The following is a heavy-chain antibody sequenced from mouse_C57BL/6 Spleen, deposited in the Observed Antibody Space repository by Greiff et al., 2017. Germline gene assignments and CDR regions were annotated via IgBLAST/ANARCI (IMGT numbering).Heavy chain of an antibody. CDR1: GYAFSSYW. D-gene: IGHD1-1*01. J-gene: IGHJ2*01. CDR2: IYPGDGDT. CDR3: VHYYGSSYYFDY. V-gene: IGHV1-80*01. Sequence: VQLQQSGAELVKPGASVKISCKASGYAFSSYWMNWVKQRPGKGLEWIGQIYPGDGDTNYNGKFKGKATLTADKSSSTAYMQLSSLTSEDSAVYFCVHYYGSSYYFDYWGQGTTLTVSS.